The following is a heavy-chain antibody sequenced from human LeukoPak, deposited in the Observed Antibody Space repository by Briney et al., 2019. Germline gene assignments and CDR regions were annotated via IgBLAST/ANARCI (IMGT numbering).Heavy chain of an antibody. CDR2: IYYSGST. D-gene: IGHD6-13*01. V-gene: IGHV4-59*08. CDR1: GGSISSYY. Sequence: SETLSLTCTVSGGSISSYYWSWIRQPPGKGLEWIGYIYYSGSTNYNPSLKSRVTISVDTSKNQFSLKLSSVTAADTAVYYCARHPIAATGKPYWGQGTLVTVSS. J-gene: IGHJ4*02. CDR3: ARHPIAATGKPY.